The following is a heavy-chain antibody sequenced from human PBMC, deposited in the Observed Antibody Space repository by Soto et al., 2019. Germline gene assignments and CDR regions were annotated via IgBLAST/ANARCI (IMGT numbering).Heavy chain of an antibody. J-gene: IGHJ4*02. Sequence: DVQLAESGGGLIKPGESLTLSCAASDFILSDAWMKWVRQAPGKGLEWVGRIKSKAHGGTTDYAAPLKGRFTILRDDSKNTVYLQMTSLQTEATALYYCASYRDSSGLRRYDYWGQGALVTVSS. V-gene: IGHV3-15*07. CDR2: IKSKAHGGTT. CDR3: ASYRDSSGLRRYDY. D-gene: IGHD3-22*01. CDR1: DFILSDAW.